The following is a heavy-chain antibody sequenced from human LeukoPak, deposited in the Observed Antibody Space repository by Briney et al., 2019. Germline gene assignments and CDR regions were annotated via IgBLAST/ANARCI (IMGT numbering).Heavy chain of an antibody. J-gene: IGHJ4*02. Sequence: ASETLSLTCSVSGYSISGGYYWGWIRQPPGKGLEWIGSMYHSGGTYHNPSLKSRVTISVDTSKNQFSLKLSSVTAADTAVYYCARVPSITVAGPRWDYWGQGALVTVSS. CDR3: ARVPSITVAGPRWDY. CDR2: MYHSGGT. CDR1: GYSISGGYY. V-gene: IGHV4-38-2*02. D-gene: IGHD6-19*01.